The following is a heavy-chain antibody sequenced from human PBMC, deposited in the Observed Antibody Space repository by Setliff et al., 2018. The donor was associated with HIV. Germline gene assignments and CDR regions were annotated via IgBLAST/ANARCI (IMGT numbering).Heavy chain of an antibody. CDR2: INLNTGAT. Sequence: EASVKVSCKTSEYDINDQYINWVRQAPGQGLEWMGWINLNTGATKYAQKLQVRVTLTRDTSMTTAYMELRRLRSDDTAVYYCVRSPGSFISTDSTEAGDYWGQGTLVTVSS. V-gene: IGHV1-2*02. CDR3: VRSPGSFISTDSTEAGDY. J-gene: IGHJ4*02. D-gene: IGHD3-22*01. CDR1: EYDINDQY.